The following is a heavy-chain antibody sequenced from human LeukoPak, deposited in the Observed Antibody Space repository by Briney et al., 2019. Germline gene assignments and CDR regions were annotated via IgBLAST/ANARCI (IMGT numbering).Heavy chain of an antibody. Sequence: GASVTVSFKASGYTLTKYGISWVGQAPGHGREWMGWISAYNGKTDYVQKLQGRVTMTTDTSSSTAYMELRSLRSDDTAVYYCTRGLPTVTPAVYYWGQGTLVTVSS. CDR2: ISAYNGKT. CDR1: GYTLTKYG. CDR3: TRGLPTVTPAVYY. V-gene: IGHV1-18*01. D-gene: IGHD2-21*02. J-gene: IGHJ4*02.